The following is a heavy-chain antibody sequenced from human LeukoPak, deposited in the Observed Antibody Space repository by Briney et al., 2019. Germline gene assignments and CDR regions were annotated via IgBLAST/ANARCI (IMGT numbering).Heavy chain of an antibody. CDR3: ARAPTVTTQNWFDP. CDR1: GYTFTSYA. D-gene: IGHD4-17*01. CDR2: INAGNGNT. V-gene: IGHV1-3*01. Sequence: EASVKVSCKASGYTFTSYAMHWVRQAPGQRLEWMGWINAGNGNTKYSQKFQGRVTITRDTSASTAYMELSSLRSEDTAVYYCARAPTVTTQNWFDPWGQGTLVTVSS. J-gene: IGHJ5*02.